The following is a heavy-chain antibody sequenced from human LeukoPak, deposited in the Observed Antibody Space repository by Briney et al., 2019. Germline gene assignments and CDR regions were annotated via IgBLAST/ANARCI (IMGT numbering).Heavy chain of an antibody. CDR3: AKDSMEWLLLSGSPYYYYGMDV. V-gene: IGHV3-30*02. J-gene: IGHJ6*02. D-gene: IGHD3-3*01. Sequence: PGGSLRLSCVASGFTFRNYGMHWIRQARGKGLEWVAVIWYDGSNSYYADSVKGRFTISRDNSKNTLNLQMNSLRAEDTAVYYCAKDSMEWLLLSGSPYYYYGMDVWGQGTTVTVSS. CDR2: IWYDGSNS. CDR1: GFTFRNYG.